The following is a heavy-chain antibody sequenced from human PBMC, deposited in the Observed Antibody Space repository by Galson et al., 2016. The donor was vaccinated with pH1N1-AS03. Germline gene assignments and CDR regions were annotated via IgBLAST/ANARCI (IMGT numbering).Heavy chain of an antibody. Sequence: SVKVSCKASGYTFTTYDINWVRQAPGQGLEWMGWMNPDSGNTGYAPSFQGRVTITRDTSISTAYMELSSLRAVDTAVYYCARAGIVETVRIRCGGDCYSTDYWGQGTLVTVSS. CDR1: GYTFTTYD. V-gene: IGHV1-8*03. CDR3: ARAGIVETVRIRCGGDCYSTDY. D-gene: IGHD2-21*02. CDR2: MNPDSGNT. J-gene: IGHJ4*02.